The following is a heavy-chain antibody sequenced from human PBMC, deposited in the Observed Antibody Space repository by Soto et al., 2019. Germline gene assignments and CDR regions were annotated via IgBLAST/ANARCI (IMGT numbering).Heavy chain of an antibody. CDR1: GYTLTELS. CDR3: ATADIVATSDCYYGMKV. J-gene: IGHJ6*02. CDR2: FDPEDGET. Sequence: ASVNVSFKVAGYTLTELSMHWVRQAPGKWLELMGGFDPEDGETIYAHKFQGRVTITEDKSTDTAYMELSSLRSEDTAVYYCATADIVATSDCYYGMKVWGQGTTVNDS. D-gene: IGHD5-12*01. V-gene: IGHV1-24*01.